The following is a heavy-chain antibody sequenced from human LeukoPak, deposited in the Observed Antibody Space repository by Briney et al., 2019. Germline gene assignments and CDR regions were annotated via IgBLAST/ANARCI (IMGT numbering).Heavy chain of an antibody. CDR3: AKGGSPVWGHYDSSGYYSGFLDY. D-gene: IGHD3-22*01. Sequence: GGSLRLSCAASGFTFSSYAMSWVRQAPGKGLEWVSAISGSGGSTYYADSVKGRFTISRDNSKNTLYLQMNSLRAEDTAVYYCAKGGSPVWGHYDSSGYYSGFLDYWGQGTLVTVSS. CDR1: GFTFSSYA. V-gene: IGHV3-23*01. CDR2: ISGSGGST. J-gene: IGHJ4*02.